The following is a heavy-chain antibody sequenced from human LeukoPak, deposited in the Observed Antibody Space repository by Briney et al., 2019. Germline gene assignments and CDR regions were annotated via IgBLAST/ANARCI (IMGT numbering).Heavy chain of an antibody. Sequence: ASVKVSCEASGYTFTSYYMHWVRQAPGQGLEWMGIINPSGGSTSYAQKFQGRVTMTRDMSTSTVYMELSSLRSEDTAVYYCARVPTYYYGSGSYYTLVDDAFDIWGQGTMVTVSS. CDR1: GYTFTSYY. D-gene: IGHD3-10*01. J-gene: IGHJ3*02. V-gene: IGHV1-46*01. CDR2: INPSGGST. CDR3: ARVPTYYYGSGSYYTLVDDAFDI.